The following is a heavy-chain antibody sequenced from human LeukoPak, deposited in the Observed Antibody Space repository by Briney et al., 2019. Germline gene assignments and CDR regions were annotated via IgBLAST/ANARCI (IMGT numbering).Heavy chain of an antibody. Sequence: PGGSLRLSCTASGFTFSDYSMSWVRQALGKGLEWVSVISGSGGITYYADSVKGRFTISRDNSKNTLYLQMHSLRADDTAIYYCAKDWGVGCSSTNCNSPFDYWGQGTLVTVSS. D-gene: IGHD2-2*01. CDR3: AKDWGVGCSSTNCNSPFDY. CDR2: ISGSGGIT. J-gene: IGHJ4*02. V-gene: IGHV3-23*01. CDR1: GFTFSDYS.